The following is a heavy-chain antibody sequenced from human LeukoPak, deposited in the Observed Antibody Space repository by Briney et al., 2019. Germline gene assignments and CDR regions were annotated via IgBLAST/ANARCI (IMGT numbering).Heavy chain of an antibody. D-gene: IGHD3-22*01. V-gene: IGHV1-3*01. J-gene: IGHJ1*01. CDR2: INAGNGNT. CDR3: ARTYTMIVVVEGGEYFQH. Sequence: GASVKVSCKASGYTFTSYAMHWVRQAPGQRLEWMGWINAGNGNTKYSQKFQGRVTITRDTSASTAYMELSSLRSEDTAVYYCARTYTMIVVVEGGEYFQHWGQGTLVTVSS. CDR1: GYTFTSYA.